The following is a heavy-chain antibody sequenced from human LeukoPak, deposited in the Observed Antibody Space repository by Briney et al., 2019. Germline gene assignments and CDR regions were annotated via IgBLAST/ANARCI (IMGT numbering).Heavy chain of an antibody. V-gene: IGHV3-21*01. CDR1: GFTFSSYS. J-gene: IGHJ4*02. Sequence: PGGSLRLSCAASGFTFSSYSMNWVRQAPGKGLEWVSSISSSSSYIYYADSVEGRFTISRDNAKNSLYLQMNSLRAEDTAVYYCARDRYSGENFDYWGQGTLVTVSS. CDR2: ISSSSSYI. CDR3: ARDRYSGENFDY. D-gene: IGHD5-12*01.